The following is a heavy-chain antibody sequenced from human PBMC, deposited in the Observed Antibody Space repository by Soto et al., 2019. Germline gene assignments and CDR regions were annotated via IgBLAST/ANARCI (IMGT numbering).Heavy chain of an antibody. J-gene: IGHJ4*02. D-gene: IGHD3-10*01. V-gene: IGHV3-21*01. CDR2: ISSSSSYI. Sequence: GGSLRLSCAASGFTFSSYSMNWVRQAPGKGLEWVSSISSSSSYIYYADSVKGRFTISRDNAKNSLYLQMNSLRAEDTAVYYCARDPFGELLPYDYWGQGTLVTVSS. CDR3: ARDPFGELLPYDY. CDR1: GFTFSSYS.